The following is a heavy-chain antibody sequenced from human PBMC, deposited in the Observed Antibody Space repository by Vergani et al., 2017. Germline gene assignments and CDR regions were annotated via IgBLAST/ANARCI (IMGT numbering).Heavy chain of an antibody. CDR1: GFTFSDYY. CDR3: ARVWLLEYSSSYRDRPSDY. Sequence: VQLVESGGGLVKPGGSLRLSCAASGFTFSDYYMSWVRQAPGKGLEWVANIKQDGSEKYYVDSVKGRFTISRDNAKNSLSLQMNSLRAEDTAVYYCARVWLLEYSSSYRDRPSDYWGQGTLVTVFS. D-gene: IGHD6-6*01. CDR2: IKQDGSEK. J-gene: IGHJ4*02. V-gene: IGHV3-7*01.